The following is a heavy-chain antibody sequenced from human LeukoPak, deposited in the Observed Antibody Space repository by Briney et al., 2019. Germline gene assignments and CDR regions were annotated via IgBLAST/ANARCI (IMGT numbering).Heavy chain of an antibody. CDR3: AGDSWDYYGSGSYYRNYYYYGMDV. Sequence: GGSLRLSCAASGFTFSSYWMSWVRQAPGKGLEWVANIKQDGSEKYYVDSVKGRFTISRDNAKNSLYLQMNSLRAEDTAVYYCAGDSWDYYGSGSYYRNYYYYGMDVWGKGTTVTVSS. V-gene: IGHV3-7*03. D-gene: IGHD3-10*01. CDR1: GFTFSSYW. J-gene: IGHJ6*04. CDR2: IKQDGSEK.